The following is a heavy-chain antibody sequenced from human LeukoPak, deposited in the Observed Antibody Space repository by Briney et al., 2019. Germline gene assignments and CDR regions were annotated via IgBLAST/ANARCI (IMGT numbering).Heavy chain of an antibody. CDR1: GFDFSAYA. V-gene: IGHV3-23*01. CDR3: AKAGAGTTEAAHGHVVTTTLDGFDL. J-gene: IGHJ3*01. CDR2: VSGSGYQK. Sequence: GGSLRLSCAASGFDFSAYAMTWVRQAPGKGLEWVSTVSGSGYQKYYADSVKGRFTISRDNAKKTIFVQMHSLGAEDTAQYYCAKAGAGTTEAAHGHVVTTTLDGFDLWGQGAMVTVSS. D-gene: IGHD2-21*02.